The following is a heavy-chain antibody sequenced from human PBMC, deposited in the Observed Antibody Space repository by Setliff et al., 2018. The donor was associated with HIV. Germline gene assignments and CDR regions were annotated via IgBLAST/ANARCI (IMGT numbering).Heavy chain of an antibody. V-gene: IGHV4-38-2*01. D-gene: IGHD3-22*01. CDR3: ATVSGYYWQYFDY. Sequence: KTSETLSLTCAASGYSISSGYYWGWIRQPPGKGLEWIGHIYHSGSTSYNPSLKSRATISVDTSKNQFSLKLSSVTAADTAVYYCATVSGYYWQYFDYWGPGTLVTVSS. J-gene: IGHJ4*02. CDR1: GYSISSGYY. CDR2: IYHSGST.